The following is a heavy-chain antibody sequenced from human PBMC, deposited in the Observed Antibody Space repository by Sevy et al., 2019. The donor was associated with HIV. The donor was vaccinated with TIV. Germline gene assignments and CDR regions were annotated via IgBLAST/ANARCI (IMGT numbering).Heavy chain of an antibody. CDR2: ISKDGRTK. V-gene: IGHV3-30*18. J-gene: IGHJ6*02. CDR1: GFTFNSYA. Sequence: GGSLRLSCAASGFTFNSYAMHWVRQAPGKGLEWVAVISKDGRTKYYAESVKGRFTISRDNSKNTLNLQMNSLRAEDTAGFYGAKDRCTGDVGENYYYAFDIWGQGTTVTVSS. D-gene: IGHD2-8*02. CDR3: AKDRCTGDVGENYYYAFDI.